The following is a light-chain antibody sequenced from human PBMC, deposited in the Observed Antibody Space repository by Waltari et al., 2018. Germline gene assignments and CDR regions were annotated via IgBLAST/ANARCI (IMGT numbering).Light chain of an antibody. J-gene: IGLJ2*01. CDR1: HIGSKS. CDR2: DDS. V-gene: IGLV3-21*03. CDR3: QVWDSNSDHPVV. Sequence: SYVLTQPPSLSVAPGKTARISCGGNHIGSKSVHWYQQKPGQAPVLVVYDDSDRPAGIPERFSGSNSGNTATLTISRVEAGDEADYYCQVWDSNSDHPVVFGGGTKLTVL.